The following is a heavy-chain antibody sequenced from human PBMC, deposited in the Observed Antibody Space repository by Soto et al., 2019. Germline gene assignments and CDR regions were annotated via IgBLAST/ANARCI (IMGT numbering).Heavy chain of an antibody. Sequence: SVKVSGKASGVTFSSYAISWVRQAPGQGLEWMGGIIPIFGTANYAQKFQGRVTITADESTSTAYMELSSLRSEDTAVYYCARDLRLASRGYFDYWGQGTQVTVSS. CDR1: GVTFSSYA. V-gene: IGHV1-69*13. J-gene: IGHJ4*02. CDR2: IIPIFGTA. D-gene: IGHD2-15*01. CDR3: ARDLRLASRGYFDY.